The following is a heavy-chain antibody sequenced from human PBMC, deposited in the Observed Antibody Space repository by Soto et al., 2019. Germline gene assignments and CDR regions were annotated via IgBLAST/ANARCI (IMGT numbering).Heavy chain of an antibody. V-gene: IGHV3-23*01. Sequence: EVQLLESGGGLVQPGGSLRLSCAASGFTFSNYAMSWVRQAPGKGLEWVSSIGGDISGNGVSTYYADSVKGRFTISRDNSKNTLYLQMNSLRAEDTAVYYCALSQGYYDSSGYLSYYFDYWGQGTLVTVSS. CDR2: ISGNGVST. CDR1: GFTFSNYA. CDR3: ALSQGYYDSSGYLSYYFDY. D-gene: IGHD3-22*01. J-gene: IGHJ4*02.